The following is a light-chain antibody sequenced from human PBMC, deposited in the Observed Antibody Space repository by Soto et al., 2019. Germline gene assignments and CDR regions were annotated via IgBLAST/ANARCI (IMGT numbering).Light chain of an antibody. CDR1: QSISSW. CDR3: QQYNSFLYT. CDR2: DAS. Sequence: DIQMTQSPSTLSASVGDRVTITCRASQSISSWLAWYQQKPGKAPHLLISDASSLGSGVPSRFSGSGSGTEFTLTISSLQPDDFATYCCQQYNSFLYTCGQGTKLEIK. V-gene: IGKV1-5*01. J-gene: IGKJ2*01.